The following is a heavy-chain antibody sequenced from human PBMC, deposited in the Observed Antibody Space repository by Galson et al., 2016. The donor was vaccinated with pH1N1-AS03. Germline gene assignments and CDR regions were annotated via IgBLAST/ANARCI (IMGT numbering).Heavy chain of an antibody. D-gene: IGHD5-24*01. CDR1: GLSVAKNY. V-gene: IGHV3-53*01. CDR2: IYTGGDT. J-gene: IGHJ4*02. CDR3: ARVDSSTYSDGWVPFDY. Sequence: SLRLSCAVSGLSVAKNYMSWVRQAPGKGLEWVSSIYTGGDTFYTDSVRGRFTISRDDSKNTLYLQMNSLRAADTAMYYCARVDSSTYSDGWVPFDYWGQGPLVTVSS.